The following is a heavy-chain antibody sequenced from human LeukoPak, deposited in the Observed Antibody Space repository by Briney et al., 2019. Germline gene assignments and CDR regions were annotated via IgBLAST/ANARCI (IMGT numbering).Heavy chain of an antibody. CDR1: GESSFSSYY. D-gene: IGHD3-22*01. CDR2: INHSGYT. J-gene: IGHJ4*02. CDR3: SRQVVGNDY. Sequence: SETLSLPCAVWGESSFSSYYWSWLRPTPGGALEWIGEINHSGYTNYNPSLKSRVTLSIDTSKNQFSVRLNSVTPADTAVYYCSRQVVGNDYWGQGTLVTVSS. V-gene: IGHV4-34*01.